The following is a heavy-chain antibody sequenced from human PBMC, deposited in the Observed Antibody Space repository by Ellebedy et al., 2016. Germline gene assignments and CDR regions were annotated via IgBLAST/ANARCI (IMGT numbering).Heavy chain of an antibody. D-gene: IGHD3-3*01. J-gene: IGHJ4*02. V-gene: IGHV4-31*03. CDR2: IYNSGSA. CDR3: ARGRSIFEVDHDF. CDR1: GGSISGGGFY. Sequence: SETLSLXXNVSGGSISGGGFYWSWIRQHPGKGLEWIGYIYNSGSAYYNPSLKTRVSMSVDTSKNQFSLKLSSVTAADTAVYFCARGRSIFEVDHDFWGQGTLVTVSS.